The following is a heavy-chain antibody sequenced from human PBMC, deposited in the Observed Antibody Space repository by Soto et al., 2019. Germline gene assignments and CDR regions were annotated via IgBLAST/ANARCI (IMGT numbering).Heavy chain of an antibody. Sequence: GGSLRLSCAASGFTFSSYEMNWVRQAPGKGLEWVSYISSSGSTIYYADSVKGRFTISRDNAKNSLYLQMNSLRAEDTAVYYCARAYCSSTSCYEILPYYYYYGMDVWGQGTTVTVSS. CDR3: ARAYCSSTSCYEILPYYYYYGMDV. CDR1: GFTFSSYE. D-gene: IGHD2-2*01. J-gene: IGHJ6*02. V-gene: IGHV3-48*03. CDR2: ISSSGSTI.